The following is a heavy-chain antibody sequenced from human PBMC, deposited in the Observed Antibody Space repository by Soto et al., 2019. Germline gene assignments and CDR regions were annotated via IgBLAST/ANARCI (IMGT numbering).Heavy chain of an antibody. Sequence: ASVKVSCKASGYTFTSYGISWVRQAPGQGLEWMGWISAYNGNTNYAQKLQGRVTMTTDTSTSTAYMELRSLRSDDTAVYYCATTGWFGELSGDAFDIWGQGTMVTVSS. CDR1: GYTFTSYG. CDR3: ATTGWFGELSGDAFDI. D-gene: IGHD3-10*01. J-gene: IGHJ3*02. CDR2: ISAYNGNT. V-gene: IGHV1-18*01.